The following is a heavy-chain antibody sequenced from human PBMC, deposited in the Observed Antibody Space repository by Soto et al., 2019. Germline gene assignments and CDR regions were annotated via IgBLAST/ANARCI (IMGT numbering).Heavy chain of an antibody. CDR1: GFTFSSYA. D-gene: IGHD4-17*01. Sequence: PGGSLRLSFAASGFTFSSYAMSWVRQAPGKGLEWVSAISGSGVSTYYADSVKGRFTISRDNDKNTLYLQMNSLRAEDTAVYYCAKALNYGDYRHYFYGMDVWGQGTTVTVSS. CDR3: AKALNYGDYRHYFYGMDV. V-gene: IGHV3-23*01. CDR2: ISGSGVST. J-gene: IGHJ6*02.